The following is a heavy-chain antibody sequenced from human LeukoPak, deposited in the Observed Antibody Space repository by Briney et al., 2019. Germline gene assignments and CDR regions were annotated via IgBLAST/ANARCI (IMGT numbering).Heavy chain of an antibody. CDR2: ISSSGGVT. Sequence: GGSLRLSCAASGFTFSSYAMSWVRQAPGKGLEWVSAISSSGGVTYYADSVKGRFTISRDNFKNTLYLQMNSLRVDDTAVYYCAKGPVYFEPWGQGTLVTVSS. J-gene: IGHJ4*02. D-gene: IGHD3-9*01. CDR3: AKGPVYFEP. CDR1: GFTFSSYA. V-gene: IGHV3-23*01.